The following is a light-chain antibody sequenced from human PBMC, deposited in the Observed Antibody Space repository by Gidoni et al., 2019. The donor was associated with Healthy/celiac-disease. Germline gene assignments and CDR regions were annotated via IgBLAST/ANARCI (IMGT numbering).Light chain of an antibody. CDR1: QSVSSSY. V-gene: IGKV3-20*01. CDR2: GAA. CDR3: QQYGSSPPWT. Sequence: EIVLTQSPGTLSLSPGERATLSCRASQSVSSSYLAWYQQKTGRAPRLLIYGAASRATSIPDRFSGSGSGTDFTLTISRLEPEDFAVYYCQQYGSSPPWTFGQGTKVEIK. J-gene: IGKJ1*01.